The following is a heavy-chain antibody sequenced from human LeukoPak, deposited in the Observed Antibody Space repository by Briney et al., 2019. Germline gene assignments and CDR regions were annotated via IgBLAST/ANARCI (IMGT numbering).Heavy chain of an antibody. CDR1: GGSTTGYF. V-gene: IGHV4-59*08. J-gene: IGHJ6*02. D-gene: IGHD3-10*01. CDR2: VYYKGDT. Sequence: SETLSLTCSVSGGSTTGYFWTWIRQPPGKGPEWIGYVYYKGDTSYSPSLDSRVSISVDTSKKQFSLKLNSVAAADTAVYYCARLAQMTMVRGQSYYYHSMDVWGQGTTVTVSS. CDR3: ARLAQMTMVRGQSYYYHSMDV.